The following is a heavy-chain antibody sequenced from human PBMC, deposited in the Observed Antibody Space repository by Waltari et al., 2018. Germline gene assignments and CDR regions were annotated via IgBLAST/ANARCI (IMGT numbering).Heavy chain of an antibody. CDR3: ASNRDMLT. D-gene: IGHD3-16*01. CDR2: INPNTGGT. J-gene: IGHJ3*01. Sequence: QVQLVQSGAAVKKPGASVKVSCRASGYTFTAYHMQWGRQAPGQGHEWMGRINPNTGGTNYAQKFGGRVTMTSDTAISTAYMELHSLTTEDTAVYFCASNRDMLTWGQGTMVIVSS. CDR1: GYTFTAYH. V-gene: IGHV1-2*06.